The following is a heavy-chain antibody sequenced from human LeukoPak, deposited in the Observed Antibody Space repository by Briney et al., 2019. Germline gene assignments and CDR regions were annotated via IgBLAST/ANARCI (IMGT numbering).Heavy chain of an antibody. V-gene: IGHV1-69*02. CDR3: ASNIYY. D-gene: IGHD2/OR15-2a*01. CDR1: GYTFTGYY. J-gene: IGHJ4*02. CDR2: IIPILGIA. Sequence: GASVKVSCKASGYTFTGYYMHWVRQAPGQGLEWMGRIIPILGIANYAQKFQGRVTITADKSTSTAYMELSSLRSEDTAVYYCASNIYYWGQGTLVTVSS.